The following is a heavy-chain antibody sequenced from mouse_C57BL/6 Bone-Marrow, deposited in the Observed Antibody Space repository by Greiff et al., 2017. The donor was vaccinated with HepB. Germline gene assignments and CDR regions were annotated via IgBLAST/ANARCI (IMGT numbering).Heavy chain of an antibody. CDR1: GFTFSSYA. J-gene: IGHJ1*03. V-gene: IGHV5-4*03. CDR3: ARSGWYFDV. Sequence: DVMLVESGGGLVKPGGSLKLSCAASGFTFSSYAMSWVRQTPEKRLEWVATISDGGSYTYYPDNVKGRFTISRDNAKNNLYLQMSHLKSEDTAMYYCARSGWYFDVWGTGTTVTVSS. CDR2: ISDGGSYT.